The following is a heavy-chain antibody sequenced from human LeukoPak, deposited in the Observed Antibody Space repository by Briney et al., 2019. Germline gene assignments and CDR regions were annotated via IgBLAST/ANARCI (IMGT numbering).Heavy chain of an antibody. D-gene: IGHD6-6*01. Sequence: GGSLRLSCAASGFTFSSSGMHWVRQAPGKGLEWVTFIQNDGSNKKYADSVKGRFTISRDNSKNTLYLQMNSLRAEDTAAYYCARDWGTSSLYLVNWGQGTLVTVSS. CDR2: IQNDGSNK. CDR3: ARDWGTSSLYLVN. CDR1: GFTFSSSG. V-gene: IGHV3-30*02. J-gene: IGHJ4*02.